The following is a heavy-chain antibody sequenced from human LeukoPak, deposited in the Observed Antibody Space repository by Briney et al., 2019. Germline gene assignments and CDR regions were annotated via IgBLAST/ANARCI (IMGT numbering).Heavy chain of an antibody. J-gene: IGHJ5*02. CDR3: ARARGLIAARAWFDP. Sequence: SETLSLTCAVYSGSFSGYYWSWIRQPPGKGLEWIGEINHSGSTNYNPSLKSRVTISVDTSKNQFSLKLSSVTAADTAVYYCARARGLIAARAWFDPWGQGTLVTVSS. CDR1: SGSFSGYY. CDR2: INHSGST. D-gene: IGHD6-6*01. V-gene: IGHV4-34*01.